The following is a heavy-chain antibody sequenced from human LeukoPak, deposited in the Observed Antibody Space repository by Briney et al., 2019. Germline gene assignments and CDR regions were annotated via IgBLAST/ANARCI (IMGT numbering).Heavy chain of an antibody. CDR2: ISSSGVST. Sequence: GGSLRLSCAASGFTFTSYAMSWVRQAPGKGLEWVSVISSSGVSTYYADSVKGRFTISRDNSKNTLYLQMNSLRAEDTAVYYCAKDPLPGIAARFDYWGQGTLVTVSS. J-gene: IGHJ4*02. CDR1: GFTFTSYA. D-gene: IGHD6-6*01. V-gene: IGHV3-23*01. CDR3: AKDPLPGIAARFDY.